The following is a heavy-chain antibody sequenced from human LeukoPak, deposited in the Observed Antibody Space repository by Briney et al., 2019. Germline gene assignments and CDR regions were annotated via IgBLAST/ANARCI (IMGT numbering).Heavy chain of an antibody. D-gene: IGHD6-19*01. CDR3: AREGVAGTLDY. J-gene: IGHJ4*02. CDR1: GFTFSSYA. Sequence: GGSLRLSCAASGFTFSSYAMHWVRQAPGKGLEWVAVISYDGSNKYYADSVKGRFTISRDNSKNTLYLQMNSLRAEDTAVYYCAREGVAGTLDYWGQGTLVTVSS. CDR2: ISYDGSNK. V-gene: IGHV3-30*04.